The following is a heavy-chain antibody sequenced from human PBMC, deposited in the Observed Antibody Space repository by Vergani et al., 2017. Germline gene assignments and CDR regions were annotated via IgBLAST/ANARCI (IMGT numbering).Heavy chain of an antibody. CDR1: GGSISSSSYY. CDR3: ARHLGIEVVTATLGIDY. CDR2: IYYSGST. V-gene: IGHV4-39*01. D-gene: IGHD2-21*02. J-gene: IGHJ4*02. Sequence: QLQLQESGPGLVKPSETLSLTCTVSGGSISSSSYYWGWIRQPPGKGLEWIGSIYYSGSTYYNPSLKSRVTISVDTSKNQFALKLSSVTAADTAVYYCARHLGIEVVTATLGIDYWGQGTLVTVSS.